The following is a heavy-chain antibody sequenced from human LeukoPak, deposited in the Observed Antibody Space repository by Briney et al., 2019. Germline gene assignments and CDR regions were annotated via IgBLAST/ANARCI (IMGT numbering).Heavy chain of an antibody. CDR3: AKGRYSGTTYYFDY. D-gene: IGHD5-12*01. J-gene: IGHJ4*02. CDR1: GFTLSTYW. Sequence: QPGGSLRLSCAASGFTLSTYWMSWVRQVPGKGLEWVANIKKDGSETYYADSVKGRFTISRDNAKNSLYLQMNSLRAEDTAMYYCAKGRYSGTTYYFDYWGQGTLVTVSS. CDR2: IKKDGSET. V-gene: IGHV3-7*03.